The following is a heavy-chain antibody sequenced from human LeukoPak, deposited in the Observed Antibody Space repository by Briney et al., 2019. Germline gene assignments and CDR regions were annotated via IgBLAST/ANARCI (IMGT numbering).Heavy chain of an antibody. CDR1: GGPFSGYY. Sequence: SETLSLTCAVYGGPFSGYYWSWIRQPPGKGLEWIGEINHSGSTNYNPSLKSRVSISVDTSKNQFSLRLNSVTAADTAVYYCARSPLTMVIYYYYGMDVWGQGTTVTVSS. D-gene: IGHD4/OR15-4a*01. CDR2: INHSGST. V-gene: IGHV4-34*01. CDR3: ARSPLTMVIYYYYGMDV. J-gene: IGHJ6*02.